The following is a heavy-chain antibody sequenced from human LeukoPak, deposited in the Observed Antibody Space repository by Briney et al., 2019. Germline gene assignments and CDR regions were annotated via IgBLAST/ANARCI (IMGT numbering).Heavy chain of an antibody. D-gene: IGHD6-19*01. Sequence: SETLSLTCTVSGASISSGVYYWAWIRQPPGKGLEWIGSIYHRGNTYYNLSLKSRVTISVDTSKNQFSLKLSSVTAADTTVYYCARQTTAYNNGWHFVYWGQGTLVTVSS. J-gene: IGHJ4*02. CDR1: GASISSGVYY. CDR3: ARQTTAYNNGWHFVY. V-gene: IGHV4-39*01. CDR2: IYHRGNT.